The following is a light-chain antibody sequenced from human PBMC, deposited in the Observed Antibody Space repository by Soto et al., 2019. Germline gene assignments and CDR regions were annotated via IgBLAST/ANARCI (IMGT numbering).Light chain of an antibody. Sequence: SYELTQTPSVSVSPGQTARITCSGDELSKQYVYWYQQKPGQAPVLVIYKDSERASGIPERFSASSSGTTVTLTISGVRAEDEADYYCQSSDDTGNYYLFGTGNKVTVL. CDR2: KDS. CDR1: ELSKQY. J-gene: IGLJ1*01. V-gene: IGLV3-25*02. CDR3: QSSDDTGNYYL.